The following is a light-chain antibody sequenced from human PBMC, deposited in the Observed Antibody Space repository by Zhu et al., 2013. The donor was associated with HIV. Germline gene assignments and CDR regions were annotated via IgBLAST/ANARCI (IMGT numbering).Light chain of an antibody. CDR3: QQSYSLPLT. J-gene: IGKJ4*01. V-gene: IGKV3-20*01. CDR2: GAS. Sequence: EIVLTQSPGTLSLSPGERATLSCRASQTVSSNYLAWYQQKPGQAPRLLIYGASSRATGIPDRFSGSGSGTDFTLTINNIQPEDFATYYCQQSYSLPLTFGGGTQVDIK. CDR1: QTVSSNY.